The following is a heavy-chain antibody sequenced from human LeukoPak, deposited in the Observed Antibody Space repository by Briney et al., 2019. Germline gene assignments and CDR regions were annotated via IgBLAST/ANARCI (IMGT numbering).Heavy chain of an antibody. CDR3: ARDVGYRSWFDP. Sequence: GGSLRLSCAASGFTFSSYGMHWVRQAPGKGLEWVAVIWYDGSNKYYADSVKGRFTISRDNSKNTLYLQMNSLRAEDTAVYYCARDVGYRSWFDPWGQGTLVAVSS. CDR1: GFTFSSYG. V-gene: IGHV3-33*01. D-gene: IGHD5-18*01. CDR2: IWYDGSNK. J-gene: IGHJ5*02.